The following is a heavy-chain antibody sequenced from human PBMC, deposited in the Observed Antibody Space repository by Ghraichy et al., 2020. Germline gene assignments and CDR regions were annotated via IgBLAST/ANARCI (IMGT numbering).Heavy chain of an antibody. CDR3: AKALAAAGNFDY. V-gene: IGHV3-23*01. J-gene: IGHJ4*02. D-gene: IGHD6-13*01. CDR1: GFTFRSYA. CDR2: ISGSGGST. Sequence: GGSLRLSCAASGFTFRSYAMSWVRQAPGKGLEWVSAISGSGGSTYYADSVKGRFTISRDNSKNTLYLQMNSLRAEDTAVYYCAKALAAAGNFDYWGQGTLVTVSS.